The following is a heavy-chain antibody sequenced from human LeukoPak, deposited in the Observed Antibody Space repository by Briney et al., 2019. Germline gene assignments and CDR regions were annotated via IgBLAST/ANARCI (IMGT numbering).Heavy chain of an antibody. J-gene: IGHJ4*02. CDR1: GFTFDDYG. CDR3: ARGALISGSSHFDY. D-gene: IGHD1-26*01. Sequence: SGGSLRLSCAASGFTFDDYGMSWVRQAPGKGLEWVSGINWNGGSTGYADPVKGRFTISRDNAKNSLYLQMNSLRAEDTALYYCARGALISGSSHFDYWGQGTLVTVSS. CDR2: INWNGGST. V-gene: IGHV3-20*04.